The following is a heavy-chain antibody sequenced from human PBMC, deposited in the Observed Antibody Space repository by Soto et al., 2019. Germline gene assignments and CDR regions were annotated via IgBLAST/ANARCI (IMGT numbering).Heavy chain of an antibody. CDR3: ARGAYYYGSGQAVQGWFDT. Sequence: ASVKVSCKASGYTFTGYFIHWVRQAPGQGLEWMGWINPNSGGTNYAQKFQGWVTMTRDTSISTAYMELSRLRSEDTAVYYCARGAYYYGSGQAVQGWFDTWGQGTLVTVSS. J-gene: IGHJ5*02. CDR1: GYTFTGYF. CDR2: INPNSGGT. V-gene: IGHV1-2*04. D-gene: IGHD3-10*01.